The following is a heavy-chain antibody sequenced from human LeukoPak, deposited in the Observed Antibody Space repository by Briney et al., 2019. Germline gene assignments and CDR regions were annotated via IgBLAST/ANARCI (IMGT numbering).Heavy chain of an antibody. J-gene: IGHJ3*02. CDR3: ARVRTGSYDAFDI. CDR1: GYTFTGYY. Sequence: GASVKVSCKASGYTFTGYYMHWVRQAPGQGLEWMGWINPNSGGTNYAQKFQGWVTMTRDTSISTAYMELSRLRSDDTAVYYCARVRTGSYDAFDIWGQGTMVTVSS. D-gene: IGHD1-26*01. CDR2: INPNSGGT. V-gene: IGHV1-2*04.